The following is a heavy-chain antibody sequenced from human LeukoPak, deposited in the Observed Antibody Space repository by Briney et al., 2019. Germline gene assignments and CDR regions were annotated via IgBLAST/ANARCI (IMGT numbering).Heavy chain of an antibody. Sequence: GSLRLSCAASGFTFSSYWMSWIRQPPGKGLEWIGEINHSGSTNYNPSLKSRVTISVDTSKNQFSLKLSSVTAADTAVYYCARVPYDYVWGSYPKDAFDIWGQGTMVTASS. CDR1: GFTFSSYW. CDR3: ARVPYDYVWGSYPKDAFDI. V-gene: IGHV4-34*01. J-gene: IGHJ3*02. D-gene: IGHD3-16*02. CDR2: INHSGST.